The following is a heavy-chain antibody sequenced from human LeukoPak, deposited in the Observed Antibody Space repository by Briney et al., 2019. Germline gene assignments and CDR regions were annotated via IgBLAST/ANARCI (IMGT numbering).Heavy chain of an antibody. Sequence: SETLSLTCTVSGGSVSSGSYYWSWIRQPPGKGLEWIGYIYYSGSTNYNPSLKSRVTISVDTSKNQFSLKLSSVTAADTAVYYCAGDGGWGVGVVPAAWGQGTLVTVSS. CDR1: GGSVSSGSYY. D-gene: IGHD2-2*01. CDR3: AGDGGWGVGVVPAA. CDR2: IYYSGST. J-gene: IGHJ4*02. V-gene: IGHV4-61*01.